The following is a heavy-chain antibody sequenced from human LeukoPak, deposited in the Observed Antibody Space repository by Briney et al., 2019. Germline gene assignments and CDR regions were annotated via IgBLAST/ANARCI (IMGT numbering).Heavy chain of an antibody. D-gene: IGHD3-16*02. V-gene: IGHV3-53*01. J-gene: IGHJ4*02. CDR1: GFTVSSNS. CDR3: ARAVYDYVWGSYRSAYYFDY. Sequence: GGSLRLSCTVPGFTVSSNSMSWVRQAPGKGLEWVSFIYSDNTHYSDSVKGRFTISRDNAKNSLYLQMNSLRAEDTAVYYCARAVYDYVWGSYRSAYYFDYWGQGTLVTVSS. CDR2: IYSDNT.